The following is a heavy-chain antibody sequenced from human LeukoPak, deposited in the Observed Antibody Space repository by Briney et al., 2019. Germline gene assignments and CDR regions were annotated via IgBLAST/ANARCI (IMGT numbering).Heavy chain of an antibody. CDR1: GYTFSSYA. CDR3: ARDYYDTSGYFYGSNY. Sequence: ASVKVSCKASGYTFSSYAITWVRQAPGQGLEWMGWISVYSGNTHYAQKFQGRVIMTTDTSTTTAYMELGSLRSDDTAVYYCARDYYDTSGYFYGSNYWGQGTLATVSS. D-gene: IGHD3-22*01. CDR2: ISVYSGNT. J-gene: IGHJ4*02. V-gene: IGHV1-18*01.